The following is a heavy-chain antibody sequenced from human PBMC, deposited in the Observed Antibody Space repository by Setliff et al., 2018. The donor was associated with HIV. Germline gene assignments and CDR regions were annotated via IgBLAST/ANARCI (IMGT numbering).Heavy chain of an antibody. CDR1: GYTHTELS. D-gene: IGHD3-22*01. J-gene: IGHJ1*01. CDR3: ATVRAYYYDSSGQEYFQH. V-gene: IGHV1-24*01. CDR2: FDPEDVET. Sequence: ASVKVSCKVSGYTHTELSIHWVRQAPGKGLEWMGGFDPEDVETIYAQKFQGRVTMTEDTSTDTAYMELNSLRSEDTAMYYCATVRAYYYDSSGQEYFQHWGQGTLVTVSS.